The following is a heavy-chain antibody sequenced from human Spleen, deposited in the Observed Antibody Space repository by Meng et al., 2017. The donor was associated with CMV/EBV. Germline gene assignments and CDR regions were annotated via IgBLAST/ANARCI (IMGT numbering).Heavy chain of an antibody. J-gene: IGHJ4*02. Sequence: SETLSLTCSVSGGSISSSSYYWSWIRQPPGKGLEWIGYIYYSGSTNYNPSLKSRVTISVDTSKNQFSLKLSSVTAADTAVYYCAGGYCGGDCYPFDYWGQGTLVTVSS. V-gene: IGHV4-61*01. D-gene: IGHD2-21*01. CDR1: GGSISSSSYY. CDR3: AGGYCGGDCYPFDY. CDR2: IYYSGST.